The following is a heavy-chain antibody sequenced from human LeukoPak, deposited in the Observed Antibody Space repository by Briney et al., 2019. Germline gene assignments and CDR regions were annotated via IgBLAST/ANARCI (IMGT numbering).Heavy chain of an antibody. CDR1: GXTFSSYG. D-gene: IGHD6-13*01. CDR2: ISYDGSNK. CDR3: AKAYKRVAAAFSFDY. V-gene: IGHV3-30*18. J-gene: IGHJ4*02. Sequence: PGRSLRLSCAASGXTFSSYGMHWVRQAPGKGLEWVAVISYDGSNKYYADSVKGRFTISRDNSKNTLYLQMNSLRAEDTAVYYCAKAYKRVAAAFSFDYWGQGTLVTVSS.